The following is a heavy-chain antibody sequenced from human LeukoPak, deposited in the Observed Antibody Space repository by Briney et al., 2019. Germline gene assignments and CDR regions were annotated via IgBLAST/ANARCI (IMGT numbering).Heavy chain of an antibody. D-gene: IGHD7-27*01. CDR3: ARAELGTDAFDI. CDR1: GYTFTGYY. J-gene: IGHJ3*02. V-gene: IGHV1-2*02. Sequence: ASVKVSCKASGYTFTGYYMHWVRQAPGQGLEWMGWINPNSGGTNYAQKFQGRVTMTRDTSISTAYMELSRLRSDDTAVYYCARAELGTDAFDIWGQGTMVTVSS. CDR2: INPNSGGT.